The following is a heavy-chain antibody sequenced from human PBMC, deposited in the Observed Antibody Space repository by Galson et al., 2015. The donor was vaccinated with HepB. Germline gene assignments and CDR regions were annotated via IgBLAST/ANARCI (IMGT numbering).Heavy chain of an antibody. V-gene: IGHV3-7*03. D-gene: IGHD4-23*01. J-gene: IGHJ5*02. CDR3: ARPADYGGFSQNRPFDL. CDR2: IKQDGSEI. Sequence: SLRLSCAASGFTFSNYWMTWVRQAPGKGPEWVAYIKQDGSEISYVDSVRGRFSISRENARNSLFLQMNSLRAEDTALYYCARPADYGGFSQNRPFDLWGQGTLVTVSS. CDR1: GFTFSNYW.